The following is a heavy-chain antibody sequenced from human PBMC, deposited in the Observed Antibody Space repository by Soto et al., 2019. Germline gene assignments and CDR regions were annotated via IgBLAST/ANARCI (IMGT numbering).Heavy chain of an antibody. V-gene: IGHV1-3*01. Sequence: SAELSCKAPGYTFTSYSRQWVRQAPGQRLEWMGWINAGNGNTKYSQRFQGRVTITRDTSASTAYMELSSLRSEDTAVYDCARDLGGWPDYWGQGTLVTFS. CDR2: INAGNGNT. CDR3: ARDLGGWPDY. J-gene: IGHJ4*02. CDR1: GYTFTSYS.